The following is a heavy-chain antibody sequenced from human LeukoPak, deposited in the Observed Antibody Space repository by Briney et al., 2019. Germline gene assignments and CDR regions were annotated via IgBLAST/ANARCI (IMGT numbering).Heavy chain of an antibody. Sequence: PSQTLSLTCAVSGGSISSGGYSWSWIRQPPGKGLEWIGYIYHSGSTYYNPSLKSRVTISVDRSKNQFSLKLSSVTAADTAVYYCARAPYCIGGSCRFDYWGQGTLVTVSS. CDR2: IYHSGST. V-gene: IGHV4-30-2*01. D-gene: IGHD2-15*01. CDR3: ARAPYCIGGSCRFDY. J-gene: IGHJ4*02. CDR1: GGSISSGGYS.